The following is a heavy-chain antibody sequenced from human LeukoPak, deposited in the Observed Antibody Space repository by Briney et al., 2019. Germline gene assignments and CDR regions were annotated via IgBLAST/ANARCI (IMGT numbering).Heavy chain of an antibody. CDR3: ASGSILAAFYS. D-gene: IGHD6-13*01. Sequence: PSETLRLTCAVYGVSFSGAYWTWIRQPPGKGLEWIGEINHSGSTNYNPSLKSRVTISVDTSKNQFSLKLSSVTAADTAVYYCASGSILAAFYSRGQRTLVTVSS. CDR1: GVSFSGAY. V-gene: IGHV4-34*01. J-gene: IGHJ5*01. CDR2: INHSGST.